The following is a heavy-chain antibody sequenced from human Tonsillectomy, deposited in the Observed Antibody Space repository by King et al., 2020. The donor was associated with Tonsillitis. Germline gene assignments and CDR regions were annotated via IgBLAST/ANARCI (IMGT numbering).Heavy chain of an antibody. V-gene: IGHV4-39*01. CDR2: IYYTGTT. J-gene: IGHJ4*02. CDR1: GGSISSSSYY. Sequence: LPESGPRLVKPSETLSLTCTVSGGSISSSSYYWGWIRQPPGKGMEYIGNIYYTGTTYYNPSLKSRVTISVDTSKNQFSLNLSSVTVADTAVYYCARLLWFGEWNWGQGTLVTVSS. CDR3: ARLLWFGEWN. D-gene: IGHD3-10*01.